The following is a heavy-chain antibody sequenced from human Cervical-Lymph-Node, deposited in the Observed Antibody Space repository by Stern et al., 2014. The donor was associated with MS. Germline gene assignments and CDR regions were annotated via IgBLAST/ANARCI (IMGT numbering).Heavy chain of an antibody. Sequence: QLQLQESGPGLVKPSETLSLTCAVSGGSISSSGWWSLVPQPPGKGLELIGEIYHSGSTNYNPSLKNRVTISVDKSKNHFSLNLSSVTAADTAVYYCVGGVVGTTGYWGQGTLVTVSS. J-gene: IGHJ4*02. D-gene: IGHD1-1*01. CDR2: IYHSGST. CDR1: GGSISSSGW. V-gene: IGHV4-4*02. CDR3: VGGVVGTTGY.